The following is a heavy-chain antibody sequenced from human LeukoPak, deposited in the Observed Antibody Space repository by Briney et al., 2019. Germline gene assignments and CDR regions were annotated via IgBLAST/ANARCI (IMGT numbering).Heavy chain of an antibody. CDR2: IIPIFGTA. D-gene: IGHD3-10*01. Sequence: SVKVSCKASGGTFSSYAISWVRQAPGQGLEWMGRIIPIFGTANYAQKFQGRDTITTDESTSTAYMELSSPRSEDTAVYYCARGDYGSGFDYWGQGTLVTVSS. CDR3: ARGDYGSGFDY. J-gene: IGHJ4*02. CDR1: GGTFSSYA. V-gene: IGHV1-69*05.